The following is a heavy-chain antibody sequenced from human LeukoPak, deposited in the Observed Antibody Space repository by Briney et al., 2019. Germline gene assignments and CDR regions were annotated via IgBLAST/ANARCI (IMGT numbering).Heavy chain of an antibody. J-gene: IGHJ4*02. CDR3: ARVLPYFDY. V-gene: IGHV3-48*03. Sequence: GGSLRLFCAASGFTFSNYEMNWVRQAPGKGLEWVSYISSSGDTIYYADSVKGRFTISRDNPKNSLYLQMNSLRAEDTAVYYCARVLPYFDYWGQGTLVTVSS. CDR1: GFTFSNYE. CDR2: ISSSGDTI.